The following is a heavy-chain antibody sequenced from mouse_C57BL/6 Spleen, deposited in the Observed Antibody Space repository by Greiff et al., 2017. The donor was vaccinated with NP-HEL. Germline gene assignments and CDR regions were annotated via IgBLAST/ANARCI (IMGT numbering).Heavy chain of an antibody. Sequence: VQLQQSGAELVRPGASVTLSCKASGYTFTDYEMHWVKQTPVHGLEWIGAIDPETGGTAYNQKFKGKAILTADKSSSTAYMELRSLTSEDSAVYYCTRYGYYGFDYWGQGTTLTVSS. CDR3: TRYGYYGFDY. V-gene: IGHV1-15*01. CDR1: GYTFTDYE. CDR2: IDPETGGT. J-gene: IGHJ2*01. D-gene: IGHD2-3*01.